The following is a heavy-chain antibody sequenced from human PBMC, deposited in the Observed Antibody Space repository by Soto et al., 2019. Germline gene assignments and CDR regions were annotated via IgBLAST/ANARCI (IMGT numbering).Heavy chain of an antibody. D-gene: IGHD3-22*01. CDR2: INKDGSEQ. Sequence: GGSLRLSCEASGFTFTTCWMTWVRQAPGKGLEWVANINKDGSEQCYVDSVKGHVTISANNSTSTAYLQCSSLKASDPALYYCARHASYDSSPYYFDYWVQRTLVTVSS. V-gene: IGHV3-7*03. CDR3: ARHASYDSSPYYFDY. J-gene: IGHJ4*02. CDR1: GFTFTTCW.